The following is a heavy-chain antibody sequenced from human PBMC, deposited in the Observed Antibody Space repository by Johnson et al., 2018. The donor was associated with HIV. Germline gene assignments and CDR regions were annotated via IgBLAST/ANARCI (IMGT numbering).Heavy chain of an antibody. D-gene: IGHD5-24*01. CDR2: IWYDGSNK. CDR1: GFTFRTSG. J-gene: IGHJ3*02. Sequence: QVQLVESGGGVVQPGRSLRLSCVASGFTFRTSGMHWVRQAPGQGLEWVAVIWYDGSNKYYADSVKGRFTISRDDARNTLYLQMNSLRIEDTGLYYCAKDGDDGDGPDGTKGAFDIWGQGTMVTVSS. V-gene: IGHV3-33*06. CDR3: AKDGDDGDGPDGTKGAFDI.